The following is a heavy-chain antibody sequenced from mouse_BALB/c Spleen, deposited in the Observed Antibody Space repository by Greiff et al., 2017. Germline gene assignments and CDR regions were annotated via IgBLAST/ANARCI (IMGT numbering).Heavy chain of an antibody. CDR3: AEGGSFAY. Sequence: EVQLVESGPELVKPGASVKISCKASGYTFTDYNMHWVKQSHGKSLEWIGYIYPYNGGTGYNQKFKSKATLTVDNSSSTAYMELRSLTSEDSAVYYCAEGGSFAYWGQGTLVTVSA. J-gene: IGHJ3*01. CDR1: GYTFTDYN. V-gene: IGHV1S29*02. CDR2: IYPYNGGT.